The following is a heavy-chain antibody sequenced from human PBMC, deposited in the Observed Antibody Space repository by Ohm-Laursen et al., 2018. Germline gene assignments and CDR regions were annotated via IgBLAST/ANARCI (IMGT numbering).Heavy chain of an antibody. CDR1: GYSFTSYW. CDR2: IYPGDSET. J-gene: IGHJ4*02. Sequence: WESLKISCKGSGYSFTSYWIGWVRQMPGKGLEWMGIIYPGDSETRYNLSFQGQVTISADKSISTAYLQWGSLKASDTAMYYCARRAVLVTAPFDYWGQGTLVTVSS. CDR3: ARRAVLVTAPFDY. D-gene: IGHD2-21*02. V-gene: IGHV5-51*01.